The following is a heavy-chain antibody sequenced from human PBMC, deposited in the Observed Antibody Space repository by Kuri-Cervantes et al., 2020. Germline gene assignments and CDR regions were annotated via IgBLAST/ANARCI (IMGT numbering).Heavy chain of an antibody. CDR1: RYSFTGYY. CDR3: ARSWSSGWRGANDAFDI. Sequence: ASVKVSCKASRYSFTGYYMHWVRQAPGQGLEWMGWINPNSGGTNYAQKFQGRVTMTRDTSISTAYMELSRLRSDDTAVYYCARSWSSGWRGANDAFDIWGQGTMVTVSS. D-gene: IGHD6-19*01. V-gene: IGHV1-2*02. J-gene: IGHJ3*02. CDR2: INPNSGGT.